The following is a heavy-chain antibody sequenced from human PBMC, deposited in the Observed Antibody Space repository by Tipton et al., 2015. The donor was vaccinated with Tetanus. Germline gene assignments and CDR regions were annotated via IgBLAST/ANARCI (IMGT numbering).Heavy chain of an antibody. CDR2: ISSSGSTI. CDR1: GFTFSDYY. D-gene: IGHD3-10*01. V-gene: IGHV3-11*01. CDR3: AKDLIPMVRGVMKS. J-gene: IGHJ5*02. Sequence: FLRLSCAASGFTFSDYYMSWIRQAPGKGLEWVSYISSSGSTIYYADSVKGRFTISRDNAKNSLYLQMNSPRAEDTAVYYCAKDLIPMVRGVMKSWGQGTLVTVSS.